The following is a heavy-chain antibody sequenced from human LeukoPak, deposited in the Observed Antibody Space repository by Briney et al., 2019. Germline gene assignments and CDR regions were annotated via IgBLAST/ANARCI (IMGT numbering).Heavy chain of an antibody. Sequence: ASVKVSCKASGGTFSSYAISWVRQAPGQGLEWMGGIIPIFGTANYAQKFQGRVTITADKSTSTAYMELRSLRSDDTAVYYCARFGLGKHIEVAGIPFDIWGQGTMVTVSS. CDR2: IIPIFGTA. CDR1: GGTFSSYA. J-gene: IGHJ3*02. D-gene: IGHD6-19*01. CDR3: ARFGLGKHIEVAGIPFDI. V-gene: IGHV1-69*06.